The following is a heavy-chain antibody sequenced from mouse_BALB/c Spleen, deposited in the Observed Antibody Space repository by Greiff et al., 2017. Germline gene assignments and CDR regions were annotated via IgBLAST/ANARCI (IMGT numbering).Heavy chain of an antibody. CDR2: IRLKSDNYAT. CDR1: GFTFSSYW. CDR3: TTTVVDSYYFDY. V-gene: IGHV6-6*02. D-gene: IGHD1-1*01. Sequence: EVKLEESGGGLVQPGGSMKLSCVASGFTFSSYWMSWVRQSPEKGLEWVAEIRLKSDNYATHYAESVKGKFTISRDDSKSRLYLQMNSLRAEDTGIYYCTTTVVDSYYFDYWGQGTTLTVSS. J-gene: IGHJ2*01.